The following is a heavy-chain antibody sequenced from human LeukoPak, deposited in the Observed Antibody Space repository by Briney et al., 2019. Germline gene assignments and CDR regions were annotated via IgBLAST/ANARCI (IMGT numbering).Heavy chain of an antibody. CDR2: VKGDGVTT. Sequence: GGSLRLSCAASGFTFSSYGMHWVRQAPGKGLEWVSLVKGDGVTTDYANSVKGRFAVSRDNSKNSLYLQMSNLRTEDTALYYCVRDTGSGWDFDYWGQGTLVTVSS. V-gene: IGHV3-43*02. D-gene: IGHD6-19*01. CDR1: GFTFSSYG. J-gene: IGHJ4*02. CDR3: VRDTGSGWDFDY.